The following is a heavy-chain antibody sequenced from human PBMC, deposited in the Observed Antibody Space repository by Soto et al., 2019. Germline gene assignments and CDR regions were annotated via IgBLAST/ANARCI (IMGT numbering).Heavy chain of an antibody. CDR2: IYPGDSDT. Sequence: GESLKISGKGSGYSFTSYWIGWVRQVPGQGLEWMGVIYPGDSDTRYSPSVQGQVTISADKSISTAYLPWRSLKASDTAMYYCARTGRYRGSYDAFDIWGQGTMVTVSS. V-gene: IGHV5-51*01. J-gene: IGHJ3*02. CDR1: GYSFTSYW. D-gene: IGHD1-26*01. CDR3: ARTGRYRGSYDAFDI.